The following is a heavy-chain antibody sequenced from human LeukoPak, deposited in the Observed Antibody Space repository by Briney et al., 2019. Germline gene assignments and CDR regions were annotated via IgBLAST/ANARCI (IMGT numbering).Heavy chain of an antibody. V-gene: IGHV3-23*01. Sequence: GGSLRLSCVASGFTFSSHAMNWVRQAPGKGLQWVSGVGGSGGNTYYADSVKGRFTISRDNSKNTLYLQMNTLRVEDMVVYYCARDLYGYYAMDVWGQGTTVT. CDR2: VGGSGGNT. J-gene: IGHJ6*02. CDR1: GFTFSSHA. CDR3: ARDLYGYYAMDV. D-gene: IGHD4-17*01.